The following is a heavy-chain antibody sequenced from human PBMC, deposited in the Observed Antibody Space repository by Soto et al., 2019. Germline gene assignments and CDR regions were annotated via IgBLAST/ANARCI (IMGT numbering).Heavy chain of an antibody. J-gene: IGHJ6*02. V-gene: IGHV1-18*01. CDR2: ISAYNGDT. D-gene: IGHD2-8*01. CDR1: GYTFTRYG. CDR3: AKNGQPPYYYYGLDV. Sequence: QGHLVQSGAEVKKPGASVKVSCKASGYTFTRYGIRWVRQAPGQGLEWMGWISAYNGDTNYAQNLQGRVTMTIDTSTTTADMELRSLTSDDTAVYYCAKNGQPPYYYYGLDVWGQGTTVTVSS.